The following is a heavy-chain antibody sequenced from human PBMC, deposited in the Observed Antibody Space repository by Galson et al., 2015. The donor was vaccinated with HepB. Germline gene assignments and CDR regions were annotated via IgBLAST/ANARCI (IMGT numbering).Heavy chain of an antibody. D-gene: IGHD3-10*01. J-gene: IGHJ5*02. Sequence: SVKVSCKASGGNFRSYTVSWVRQAPGQGLEWMGRIIPILGIANYAQKFQGRVTITADKSTSTAYMELSSLRSEDTAVYYCARGGNLLWFGELLYPNWFDPWGQGTLVTVSS. CDR2: IIPILGIA. CDR1: GGNFRSYT. CDR3: ARGGNLLWFGELLYPNWFDP. V-gene: IGHV1-69*02.